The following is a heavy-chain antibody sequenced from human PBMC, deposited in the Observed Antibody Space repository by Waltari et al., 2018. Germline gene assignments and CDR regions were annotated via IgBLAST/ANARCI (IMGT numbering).Heavy chain of an antibody. CDR3: ATARDEHTAMVYFDN. CDR1: GFTVSSTH. D-gene: IGHD5-18*01. V-gene: IGHV3-66*02. J-gene: IGHJ4*02. CDR2: MSPAGSA. Sequence: EVKLVESGGGLVHPGGSLRLSCAASGFTVSSTHMCWVRQAPGKGPEWVSIMSPAGSAYNADSVEGRFTMSRDISNNMVHLQMNRLRLEDSATYYCATARDEHTAMVYFDNWGQGTLVSVSS.